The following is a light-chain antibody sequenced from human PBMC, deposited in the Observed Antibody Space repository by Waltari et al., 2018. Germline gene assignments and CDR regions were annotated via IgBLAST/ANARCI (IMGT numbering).Light chain of an antibody. J-gene: IGLJ3*02. CDR2: EVS. V-gene: IGLV2-23*02. CDR3: CSYAGSSTLV. CDR1: SSDVGSYNL. Sequence: QSDLTQPASVSGSPGQSITISCTGTSSDVGSYNLVSWYQQHPGKAPKPMIYEVSKRPSGVSNRFSGSKSGNTASLTISGLQAEDEADYYCCSYAGSSTLVFGGGTKLTVL.